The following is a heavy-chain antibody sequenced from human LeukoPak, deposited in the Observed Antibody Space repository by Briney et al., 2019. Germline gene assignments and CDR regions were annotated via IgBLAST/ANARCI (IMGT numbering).Heavy chain of an antibody. D-gene: IGHD5-18*01. V-gene: IGHV4-39*07. J-gene: IGHJ3*02. CDR1: GDSISSSSYY. CDR2: IYYSGST. CDR3: ARRGYSYGYLVGAFDI. Sequence: SETLSLTCTVSGDSISSSSYYWGWVRQPRGKGLGWIGSIYYSGSTYYNPSLKSRVTISVDTSKNQCSLKLSSVTAADTAVYYCARRGYSYGYLVGAFDIWGQGTMVTVSS.